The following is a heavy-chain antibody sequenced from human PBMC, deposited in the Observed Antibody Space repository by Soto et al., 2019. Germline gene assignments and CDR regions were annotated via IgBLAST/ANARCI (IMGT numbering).Heavy chain of an antibody. CDR1: GFTFRIYS. D-gene: IGHD3-16*01. CDR3: ARDATFGTKGGSFDI. Sequence: GSLRLSCAASGFTFRIYSMHWVRQSPGKGLEWVAVMWYDGTNKYYGESVKGRFTISRDNSENTPYLQMNSLRVEDTAVYYCARDATFGTKGGSFDIWGHGTLVTVSS. J-gene: IGHJ3*02. CDR2: MWYDGTNK. V-gene: IGHV3-33*01.